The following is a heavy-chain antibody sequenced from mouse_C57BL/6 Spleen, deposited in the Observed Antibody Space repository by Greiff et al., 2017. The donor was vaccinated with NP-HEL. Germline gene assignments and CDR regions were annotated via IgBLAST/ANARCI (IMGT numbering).Heavy chain of an antibody. CDR3: AIYDGYYWYFDV. D-gene: IGHD2-3*01. J-gene: IGHJ1*03. Sequence: VQLKESGPGLVKPSQSLSLPCSVTGYSITSGYYWNWIRQFPGNKLEWMGSISYDGSNNYNPSLKNRISITRDTSKNQFFLKLNSVTTEDTATYYCAIYDGYYWYFDVGGTGTTVAVSS. CDR1: GYSITSGYY. CDR2: ISYDGSN. V-gene: IGHV3-6*01.